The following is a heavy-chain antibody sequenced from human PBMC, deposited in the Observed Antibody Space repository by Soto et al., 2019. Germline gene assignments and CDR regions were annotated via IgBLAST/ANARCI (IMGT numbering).Heavy chain of an antibody. CDR1: GFTFSTYA. CDR3: VRRHSYAYVDY. CDR2: ISSNGGST. V-gene: IGHV3-64D*06. Sequence: EVQLVESGGGLVQPGGSLRLSCSASGFTFSTYAMHWVRQAPGKGLEYVSSISSNGGSTDYADSVKGRFTISRDNSKNTLYLQLSTLRPEDTAMYYCVRRHSYAYVDYWGQGTLVTVSS. J-gene: IGHJ4*02. D-gene: IGHD3-16*01.